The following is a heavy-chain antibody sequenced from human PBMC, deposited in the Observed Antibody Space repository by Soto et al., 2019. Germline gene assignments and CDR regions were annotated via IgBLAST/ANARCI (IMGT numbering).Heavy chain of an antibody. V-gene: IGHV3-23*01. Sequence: QAGGSLRLSCATSGFTFASYAMTWVRQAPGKGLEWVSSITTGGINTHYADFVRGRFTISRDNSKNTVYLEMKTLSAEDTAVYYCGKVMTDYSKAVGDDWGQGTLVTVSS. D-gene: IGHD4-4*01. CDR2: ITTGGINT. CDR3: GKVMTDYSKAVGDD. CDR1: GFTFASYA. J-gene: IGHJ4*02.